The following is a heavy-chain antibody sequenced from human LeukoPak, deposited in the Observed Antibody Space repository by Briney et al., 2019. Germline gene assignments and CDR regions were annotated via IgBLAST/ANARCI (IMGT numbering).Heavy chain of an antibody. CDR2: INSDGSST. J-gene: IGHJ6*02. D-gene: IGHD1-20*01. CDR3: ARGSLTGEYGMDV. V-gene: IGHV3-74*01. Sequence: GGSLRLSCAASGFTFSSYWMHWVRQAPGKGLVWVSRINSDGSSTSYADSVKGRFTISRDNAKNTLYLQMNSLRVEDTAVYYCARGSLTGEYGMDVWGQGTTVTVSS. CDR1: GFTFSSYW.